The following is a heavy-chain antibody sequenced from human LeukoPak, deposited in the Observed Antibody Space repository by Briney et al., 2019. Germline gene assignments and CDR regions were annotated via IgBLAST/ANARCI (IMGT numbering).Heavy chain of an antibody. Sequence: SETLSLTCTVSGGSISSYYWSWIRQPPGKGLEWIGYIYYSGSTNYNPSLKSRVTISVDTSKNQFSLKLSSVIAADTAVYYCARGAVWYLFDYWGQGTLVTVSS. V-gene: IGHV4-59*01. D-gene: IGHD6-13*01. CDR2: IYYSGST. CDR1: GGSISSYY. CDR3: ARGAVWYLFDY. J-gene: IGHJ4*02.